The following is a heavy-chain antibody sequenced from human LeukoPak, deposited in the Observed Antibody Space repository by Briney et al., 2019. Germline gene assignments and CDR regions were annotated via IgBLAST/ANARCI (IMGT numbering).Heavy chain of an antibody. CDR3: ARVEKKRQRSTIFGVVSSLDYYYYYMDV. Sequence: ASVKVSCKASGYTFTSYDINWVRQATGQGLEWMGWMNTNSGNAGYAQKFQGRVTMTRNTSISTAYMELSSLRSEDTAVYYCARVEKKRQRSTIFGVVSSLDYYYYYMDVWGKGTTVTVSS. J-gene: IGHJ6*03. D-gene: IGHD3-3*01. CDR2: MNTNSGNA. CDR1: GYTFTSYD. V-gene: IGHV1-8*01.